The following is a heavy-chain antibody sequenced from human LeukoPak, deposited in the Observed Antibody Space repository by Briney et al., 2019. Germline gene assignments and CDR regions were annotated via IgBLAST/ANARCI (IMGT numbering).Heavy chain of an antibody. J-gene: IGHJ4*02. V-gene: IGHV4-30-4*08. CDR3: ARGSSGYFDY. Sequence: SETLSLTCTVSGGSISSGDYYWSWIRQPPGKGLEWIGYIYYSRSTYYNPSLKSRVTISVDTSKNQFSLKLSSVTAADTAVYYCARGSSGYFDYWGQGTLVTVSS. D-gene: IGHD3-22*01. CDR1: GGSISSGDYY. CDR2: IYYSRST.